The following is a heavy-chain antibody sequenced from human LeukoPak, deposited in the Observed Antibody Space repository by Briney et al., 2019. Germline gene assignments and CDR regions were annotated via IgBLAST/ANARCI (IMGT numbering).Heavy chain of an antibody. D-gene: IGHD5-24*01. Sequence: PSETLSLTCTVSGGSVSNYYWSWIRQSPGKGLEWIGYIYYTETSYNPSLKSRVTISVDTSKNQFSLKLSSVTAADTAVYYCARRWLQFRGLAPFDYWGQGTLVTVSS. J-gene: IGHJ4*02. CDR3: ARRWLQFRGLAPFDY. CDR1: GGSVSNYY. CDR2: IYYTET. V-gene: IGHV4-59*02.